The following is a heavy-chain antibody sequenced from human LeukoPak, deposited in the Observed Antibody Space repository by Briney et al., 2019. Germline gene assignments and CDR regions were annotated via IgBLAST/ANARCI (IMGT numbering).Heavy chain of an antibody. CDR2: ISGDADVT. Sequence: GGSLRLSCVASGFIFSDSVMSWVRQAPGKGLEWLSAISGDADVTYYAASVKGRFTISRDNSWNTVYLQMNSLRAEDTATYYCAKVGYCSNNCFRTHDYWGQGALVTVSS. V-gene: IGHV3-23*01. CDR3: AKVGYCSNNCFRTHDY. CDR1: GFIFSDSV. D-gene: IGHD2-8*01. J-gene: IGHJ4*02.